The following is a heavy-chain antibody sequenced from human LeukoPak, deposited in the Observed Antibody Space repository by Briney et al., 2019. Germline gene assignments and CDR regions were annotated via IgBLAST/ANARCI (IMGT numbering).Heavy chain of an antibody. Sequence: ASVKVSCKASGYTFTSYDINWVRQATGQGLEWMGWMNPNSGNTGYAQKFQGRVTMTRNTSISTAYMELSSLRSEDTGVYYCARGRSGYDLDAFDIWGQGTMVTVSS. J-gene: IGHJ3*02. D-gene: IGHD5-12*01. CDR1: GYTFTSYD. CDR3: ARGRSGYDLDAFDI. CDR2: MNPNSGNT. V-gene: IGHV1-8*01.